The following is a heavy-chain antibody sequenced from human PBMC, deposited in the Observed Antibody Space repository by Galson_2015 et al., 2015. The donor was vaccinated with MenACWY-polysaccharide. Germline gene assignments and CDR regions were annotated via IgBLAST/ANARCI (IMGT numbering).Heavy chain of an antibody. CDR1: GFTFSTYA. Sequence: SLRLSCAASGFTFSTYAISWVRQAPGKGLEWVSAITGSGTHTFYPDSVRGRFTASRDNTRNTVYLLLSTLRAEDTAVYFCARILYYWGQGTLVTVSP. CDR2: ITGSGTHT. J-gene: IGHJ4*02. V-gene: IGHV3-23*01. CDR3: ARILYY.